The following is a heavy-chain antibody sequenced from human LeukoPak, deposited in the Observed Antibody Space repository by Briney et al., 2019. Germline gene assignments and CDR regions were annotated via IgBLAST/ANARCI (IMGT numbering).Heavy chain of an antibody. J-gene: IGHJ3*02. Sequence: SSETLSLTCAVYGGSFSGYYWSWIRQPPGKGLEWIGEINHSGSTNYNPSLKSRVTISVDTSKNQFSLKLSSVTAADMAVYYCARERPPYYYGSGSYRAFDIWGQGTMVTVSS. V-gene: IGHV4-34*01. CDR2: INHSGST. D-gene: IGHD3-10*01. CDR3: ARERPPYYYGSGSYRAFDI. CDR1: GGSFSGYY.